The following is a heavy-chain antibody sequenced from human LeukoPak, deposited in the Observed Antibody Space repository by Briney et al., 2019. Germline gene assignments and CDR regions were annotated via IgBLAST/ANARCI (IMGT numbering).Heavy chain of an antibody. V-gene: IGHV3-66*01. Sequence: GGSLRLSCAASGFTVRDSYMSWVRQAPGKRLEWLAFIYVSGTTFYAASVKGRFTISRDNAENSLYLQMNSLRVEDTAVYYCARAPTVLVGYCSSSSCQADYWGQGTLVTVSS. CDR1: GFTVRDSY. CDR2: IYVSGTT. D-gene: IGHD2-2*01. CDR3: ARAPTVLVGYCSSSSCQADY. J-gene: IGHJ4*02.